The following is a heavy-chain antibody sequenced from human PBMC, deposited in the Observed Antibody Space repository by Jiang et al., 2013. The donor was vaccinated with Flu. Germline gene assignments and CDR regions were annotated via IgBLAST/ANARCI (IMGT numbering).Heavy chain of an antibody. CDR2: IYYSGST. Sequence: SGLVKPSETLSLTCTVSGGSISSHYWSWIRQPPGKGLEWIGYIYYSGSTNYNPSLKSRVTISVDTSKNQFSLKLSSVTAADTAVYYCARDGGLTWGFDYWGQGTLVTVSS. CDR3: ARDGGLTWGFDY. CDR1: GGSISSHY. V-gene: IGHV4-59*11. J-gene: IGHJ4*02. D-gene: IGHD3-16*01.